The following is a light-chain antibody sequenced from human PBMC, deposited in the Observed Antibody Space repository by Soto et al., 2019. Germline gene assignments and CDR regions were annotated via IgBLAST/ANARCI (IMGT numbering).Light chain of an antibody. CDR3: QQYNNWWP. V-gene: IGKV3D-20*02. Sequence: EIGLTQSPGTLSLSPGERATLSCRASQSVSSSSVAWYQQKPGQAPRLLIYDASSRGTGIPDRFSGSGSGTDFTLTISGLEPEDFGVYYCQQYNNWWPFGQGTKVDIK. J-gene: IGKJ1*01. CDR1: QSVSSSS. CDR2: DAS.